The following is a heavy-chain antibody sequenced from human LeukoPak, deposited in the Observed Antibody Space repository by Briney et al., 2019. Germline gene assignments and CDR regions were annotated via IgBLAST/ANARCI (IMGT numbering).Heavy chain of an antibody. CDR1: GGSISSYY. CDR2: ISGSGGST. CDR3: AKDSRSPGVC. Sequence: PSETLSLTCTVSGGSISSYYWSWIRQPPGKGLEWVSAISGSGGSTYYADSVKGRFTISRDNSKNTLYLQMNSLRAEDTAVYYCAKDSRSPGVCWGQGTLVTVSS. V-gene: IGHV3-23*01. D-gene: IGHD3-10*01. J-gene: IGHJ4*02.